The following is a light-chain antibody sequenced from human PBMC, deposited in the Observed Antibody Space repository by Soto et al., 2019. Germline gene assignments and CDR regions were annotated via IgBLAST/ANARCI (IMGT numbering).Light chain of an antibody. J-gene: IGKJ1*01. Sequence: EIGLTQSPFALSLSPGEGATLSCRASQSIPNNNLAWYQQKPGQAPRLLFYGASIRDTGIPDSFSGRGSGTDFTLTISRLEPEDFAVYYCQQYGRSPGTFGQGTKVDIK. CDR3: QQYGRSPGT. CDR2: GAS. CDR1: QSIPNNN. V-gene: IGKV3-20*01.